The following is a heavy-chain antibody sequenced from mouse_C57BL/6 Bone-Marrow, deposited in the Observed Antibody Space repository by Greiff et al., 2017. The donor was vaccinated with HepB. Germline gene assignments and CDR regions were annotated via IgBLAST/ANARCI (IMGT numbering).Heavy chain of an antibody. J-gene: IGHJ2*01. D-gene: IGHD2-12*01. CDR3: ARSGYSVDY. V-gene: IGHV1-69*01. CDR1: GYTFTSYW. Sequence: QVQLQQPGAELVMPGASVKLSCKASGYTFTSYWMHWVKQRPGQGLEWIGEIDPSDSYTNYNQKFKGKSILTVDKSSSTAYMQLSSLTSEDSAVYYCARSGYSVDYWGQGTTLTVSS. CDR2: IDPSDSYT.